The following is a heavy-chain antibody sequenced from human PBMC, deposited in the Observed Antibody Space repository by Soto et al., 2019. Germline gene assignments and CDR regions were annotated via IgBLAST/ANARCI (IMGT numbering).Heavy chain of an antibody. J-gene: IGHJ6*03. CDR3: ARPVNYYYYYMDV. CDR1: GGSISSSSYY. CDR2: IYYSGST. V-gene: IGHV4-39*01. Sequence: PSETLSLTCTVSGGSISSSSYYWGWIRQPPGKGLEWIGSIYYSGSTYYNPSLKSRVTISVDTSKNQFSLKLSSVTAADKAVYYCARPVNYYYYYMDVWGKGTMVTVS.